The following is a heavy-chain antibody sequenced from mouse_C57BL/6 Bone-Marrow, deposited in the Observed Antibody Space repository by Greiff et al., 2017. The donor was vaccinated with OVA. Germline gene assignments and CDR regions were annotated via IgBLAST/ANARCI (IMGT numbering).Heavy chain of an antibody. CDR3: ASCDYEAWFAY. CDR1: GYTFTSYW. V-gene: IGHV1-69*01. Sequence: VQLQQPGAELVKPGASVKLSCKASGYTFTSYWMHWVKQRPGQGLEWIGEIDPSDSYTNYNEKFKGKSTLTVDKSSSTAYMQLSSLTSEDSAVYYCASCDYEAWFAYWGQGTLVTVSA. J-gene: IGHJ3*01. D-gene: IGHD2-4*01. CDR2: IDPSDSYT.